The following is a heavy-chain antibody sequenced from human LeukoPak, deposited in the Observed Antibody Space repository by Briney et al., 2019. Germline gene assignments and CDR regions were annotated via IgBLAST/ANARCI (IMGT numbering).Heavy chain of an antibody. D-gene: IGHD1-26*01. J-gene: IGHJ4*02. Sequence: SETLSLTCAVYGGSFSGYYWSWIRQPPGKGLEWIGEINHSGSTNYNPSLKSRVTISVDTSKNQFSLRLSSVTAADTAVYYCARAPRVGSLYGFDYWGQGTLVTVSS. V-gene: IGHV4-34*01. CDR1: GGSFSGYY. CDR3: ARAPRVGSLYGFDY. CDR2: INHSGST.